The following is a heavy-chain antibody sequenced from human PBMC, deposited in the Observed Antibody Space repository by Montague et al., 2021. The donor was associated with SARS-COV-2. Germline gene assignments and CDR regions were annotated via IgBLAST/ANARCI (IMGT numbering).Heavy chain of an antibody. CDR1: GFTFGSYS. J-gene: IGHJ1*01. D-gene: IGHD4-17*01. Sequence: SLRLSCAASGFTFGSYSMNWVRQAPGKGLEWVSYISRSSRTIYYADSVKGRITISRDNAKNSLYLQMNSLRAEDTAVYYCADYGDTELFQHWGQGTLVTVSS. CDR3: ADYGDTELFQH. V-gene: IGHV3-48*04. CDR2: ISRSSRTI.